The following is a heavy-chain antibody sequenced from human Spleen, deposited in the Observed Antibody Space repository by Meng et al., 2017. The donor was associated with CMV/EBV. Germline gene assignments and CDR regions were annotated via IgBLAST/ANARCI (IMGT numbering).Heavy chain of an antibody. J-gene: IGHJ4*02. D-gene: IGHD3-10*01. CDR1: RLTFSSYG. CDR2: ISHDGASQ. V-gene: IGHV3-30*09. Sequence: SRLTFSSYGMHWVRQAPGKGLEWVATISHDGASQYYADSVRGRFAISRDNSKNTLFLQLSSLRTEDTAVYYCAGEYQLLNTPYFEYWGQGTLVTVSS. CDR3: AGEYQLLNTPYFEY.